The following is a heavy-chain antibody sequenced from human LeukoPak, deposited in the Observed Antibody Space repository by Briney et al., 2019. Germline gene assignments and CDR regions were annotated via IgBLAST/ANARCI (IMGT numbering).Heavy chain of an antibody. D-gene: IGHD1-26*01. CDR3: ARGWEKFDY. V-gene: IGHV4-39*01. CDR1: GGSISSSSYY. J-gene: IGHJ4*02. CDR2: INYSGST. Sequence: SETLSLTCTVSGGSISSSSYYWGWIRQPPGKGLEWIGSINYSGSTYYNPSLKSRVTISVDTSKNQFSLKLNSLTAADTAVYYCARGWEKFDYWGQGTRVTVSS.